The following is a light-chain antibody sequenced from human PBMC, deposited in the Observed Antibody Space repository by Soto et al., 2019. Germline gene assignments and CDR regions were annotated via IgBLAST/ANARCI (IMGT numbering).Light chain of an antibody. Sequence: QSALTQPASVSGSPGQSITISCTGTSSDGGGYNYVSWYQQHPGKAPKLIIYEVSNRPSGVSSRFSGSKSGNTASLTISGLHAEDEADDYCSSCRSTTTLVVFGGGTKLTVL. V-gene: IGLV2-14*01. CDR1: SSDGGGYNY. CDR2: EVS. J-gene: IGLJ2*01. CDR3: SSCRSTTTLVV.